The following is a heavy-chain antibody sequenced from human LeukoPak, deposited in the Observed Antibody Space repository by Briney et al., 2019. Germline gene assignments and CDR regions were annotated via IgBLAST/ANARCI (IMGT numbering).Heavy chain of an antibody. CDR2: ISGSTGDT. J-gene: IGHJ4*02. V-gene: IGHV1-18*03. D-gene: IGHD4-17*01. CDR1: GFTFSSYG. CDR3: ARDENYGIFFNVDY. Sequence: GGSLRLSCAASGFTFSSYGISWVRQAPGEGPEWMGWISGSTGDTNYAQKFQGRVTMTADTSSSTAYMELRSLRLDDMAVYYCARDENYGIFFNVDYWGQGTLVTVSS.